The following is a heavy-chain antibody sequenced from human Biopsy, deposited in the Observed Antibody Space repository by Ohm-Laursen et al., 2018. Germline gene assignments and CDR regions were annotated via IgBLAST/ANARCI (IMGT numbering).Heavy chain of an antibody. Sequence: ASVKVSCKVSGYTLTELSMHWVRQAPGKGLEWMGGFAPENGKTVYAQNFQARVSMTEDTSTDTAYMEMRSLRSEDTAVYYCAADINVWNVNYWGQGTQVTVSS. CDR2: FAPENGKT. D-gene: IGHD1-1*01. CDR3: AADINVWNVNY. CDR1: GYTLTELS. J-gene: IGHJ4*02. V-gene: IGHV1-24*01.